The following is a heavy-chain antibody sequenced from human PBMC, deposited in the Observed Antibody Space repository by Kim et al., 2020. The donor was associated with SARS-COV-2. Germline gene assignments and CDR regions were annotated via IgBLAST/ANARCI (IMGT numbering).Heavy chain of an antibody. CDR3: ASNNWNYVRGAFDI. Sequence: NPSHKSRVTISVDKSKNQFSLKLSSVTAADTAVYYCASNNWNYVRGAFDIWGQGTMVTVSS. J-gene: IGHJ3*02. D-gene: IGHD1-7*01. V-gene: IGHV4-59*01.